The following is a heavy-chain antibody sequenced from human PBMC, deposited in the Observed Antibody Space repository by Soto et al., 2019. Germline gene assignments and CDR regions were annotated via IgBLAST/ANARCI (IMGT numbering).Heavy chain of an antibody. Sequence: ASVKVSCKASGGTFSSYTISWVRQAPGQGLEWMGRIIPILGIANYAQKFQGRVTITADKSTSTAYMELSSLRSEDTAVYYCARADSSGLHEDLKAYYYDYLDVWSKGTTVTVSS. D-gene: IGHD6-19*01. J-gene: IGHJ6*03. V-gene: IGHV1-69*02. CDR2: IIPILGIA. CDR1: GGTFSSYT. CDR3: ARADSSGLHEDLKAYYYDYLDV.